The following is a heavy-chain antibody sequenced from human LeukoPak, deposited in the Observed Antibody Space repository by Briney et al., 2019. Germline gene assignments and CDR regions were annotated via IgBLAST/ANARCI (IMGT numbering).Heavy chain of an antibody. Sequence: GGSLRLSCVVSGLTFDNAWMSWVRQAPGKGLEWGGRIKSKNVGETTEYAAPVQGRFTISRDDSKNTVYLQMSSLKTEDTAVYYCTTGPGNSGYWGQGTLVTVSS. D-gene: IGHD4-23*01. CDR1: GLTFDNAW. J-gene: IGHJ4*02. V-gene: IGHV3-15*01. CDR3: TTGPGNSGY. CDR2: IKSKNVGETT.